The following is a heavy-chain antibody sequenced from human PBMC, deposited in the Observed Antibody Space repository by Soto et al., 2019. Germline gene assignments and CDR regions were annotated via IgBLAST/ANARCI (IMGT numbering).Heavy chain of an antibody. Sequence: GGSLRLSCEASGFTFSGYAMNWVRLAPGKGLEWVAVISYDGDNKYYADSVKGRFTISRDNSENTLYLQMNSLRVEDTAVYYCARDRGPNEFWIGYPTGWFDPWGQGTLVTVSS. J-gene: IGHJ5*02. CDR1: GFTFSGYA. D-gene: IGHD3-3*01. CDR3: ARDRGPNEFWIGYPTGWFDP. V-gene: IGHV3-30-3*01. CDR2: ISYDGDNK.